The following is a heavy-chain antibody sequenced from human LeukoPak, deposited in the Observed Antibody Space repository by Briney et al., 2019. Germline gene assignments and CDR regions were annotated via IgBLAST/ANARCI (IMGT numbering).Heavy chain of an antibody. Sequence: ASVKVSCKASGYTFTGYYIHWVRQAPGQGLEWMGWITPNSGGTTFAQKFQGRVTMTRDTSLSTAYMELSRLTSDDTAVCYCARDRMVRGVIIPPYYLDYWGQGTLVTASS. CDR3: ARDRMVRGVIIPPYYLDY. CDR2: ITPNSGGT. D-gene: IGHD3-10*01. V-gene: IGHV1-2*02. J-gene: IGHJ4*02. CDR1: GYTFTGYY.